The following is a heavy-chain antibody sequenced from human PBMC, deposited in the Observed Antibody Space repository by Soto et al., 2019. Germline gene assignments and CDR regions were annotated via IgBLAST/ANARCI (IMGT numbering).Heavy chain of an antibody. CDR2: IIPIFGTA. J-gene: IGHJ6*02. V-gene: IGHV1-69*06. Sequence: ASVKVSCKASGGTFSSYAISWVRQAPGQGLEWMGGIIPIFGTANYAQKFQGRVTITADKSTSTAYMELSSLRSEDTAVYYCAMTHMVRGVTAYYYYGMDVWGQGNTVTVSS. D-gene: IGHD3-10*01. CDR3: AMTHMVRGVTAYYYYGMDV. CDR1: GGTFSSYA.